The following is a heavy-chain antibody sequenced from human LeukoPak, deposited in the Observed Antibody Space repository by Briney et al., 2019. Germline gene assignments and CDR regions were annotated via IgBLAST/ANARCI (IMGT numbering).Heavy chain of an antibody. D-gene: IGHD2-2*01. CDR2: INSDGSST. V-gene: IGHV3-74*01. Sequence: GGSLRLSCAASGFTFSSYWMHWVRQAPGKGLVWVSRINSDGSSTSYADSVKGRFTISRDNAKNTLYLQMNSLRAEDTAVYYCARARYCSSTSCYGGAFDIWGQGTMVTVSS. J-gene: IGHJ3*02. CDR3: ARARYCSSTSCYGGAFDI. CDR1: GFTFSSYW.